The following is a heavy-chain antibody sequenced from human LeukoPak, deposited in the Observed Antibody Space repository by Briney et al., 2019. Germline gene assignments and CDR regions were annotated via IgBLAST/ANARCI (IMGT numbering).Heavy chain of an antibody. CDR1: TDSISSGSYY. V-gene: IGHV4-39*01. CDR3: ARQAPGYSYGYVY. CDR2: IYYSGST. D-gene: IGHD5-18*01. J-gene: IGHJ4*02. Sequence: SETLSLTCTVSTDSISSGSYYWGWIRQPPGKGLEWIGSIYYSGSTYYNPSLKSRVTISVDTSKNQFSLKLSSVTAADTAVYYCARQAPGYSYGYVYWGQGTLVTVSS.